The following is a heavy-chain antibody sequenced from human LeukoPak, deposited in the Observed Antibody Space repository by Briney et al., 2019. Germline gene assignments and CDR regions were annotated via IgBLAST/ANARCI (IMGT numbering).Heavy chain of an antibody. J-gene: IGHJ4*02. CDR2: IKQDGSEK. CDR3: ARDPQGDYDYVWGGVDPGGTQ. V-gene: IGHV3-7*01. D-gene: IGHD3-16*01. Sequence: GGSLRLSCAASGFTFNNAWMSWVRQAPGKGLEWVANIKQDGSEKYYVDSVKGRFTISRDNAKNSLYLQMNSLRAEDTAVYYCARDPQGDYDYVWGGVDPGGTQWGQGTLVTVSS. CDR1: GFTFNNAW.